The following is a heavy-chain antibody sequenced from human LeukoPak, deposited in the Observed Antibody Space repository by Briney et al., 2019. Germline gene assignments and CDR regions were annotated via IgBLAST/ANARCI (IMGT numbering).Heavy chain of an antibody. CDR3: AREGQGAWFWFDL. V-gene: IGHV3-21*01. D-gene: IGHD6-19*01. Sequence: GGSLRLSCEASGFSSSAHTMNWVRQAPGKGLEWVSSIDSSSTYIYYADSMKGLFSISRDNAKNSLYLQMSSLRVEDTAVYYCAREGQGAWFWFDLWGQGTLVTVSS. J-gene: IGHJ5*02. CDR1: GFSSSAHT. CDR2: IDSSSTYI.